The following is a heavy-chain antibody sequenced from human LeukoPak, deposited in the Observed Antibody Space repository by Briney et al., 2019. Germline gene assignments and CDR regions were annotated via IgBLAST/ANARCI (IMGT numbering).Heavy chain of an antibody. Sequence: GASVKVSCKASGGTFSSYAISWVRPAPGQGLEWMGGIIPIFGTANYAQKFQGRVTITADESTSTAYMELSSLRSEDTAVYYCARTPPPYSSGWYSSYYYGMDVWGQGTTVTVSS. J-gene: IGHJ6*02. CDR1: GGTFSSYA. D-gene: IGHD6-19*01. CDR2: IIPIFGTA. CDR3: ARTPPPYSSGWYSSYYYGMDV. V-gene: IGHV1-69*01.